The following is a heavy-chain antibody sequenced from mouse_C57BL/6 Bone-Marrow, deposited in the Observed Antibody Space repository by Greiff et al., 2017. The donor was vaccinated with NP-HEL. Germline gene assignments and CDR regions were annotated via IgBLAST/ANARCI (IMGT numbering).Heavy chain of an antibody. V-gene: IGHV1-80*01. CDR3: ARGDYGSSRFGYAMDY. Sequence: VQLVESGAELVKPGASVKISCKASGYAFSSYWMSWVKERPGKGLEWIGQIYPGDGDTKYNGKFKGKATLTADKSSSTAYMQVSSLTSEDSAVYFCARGDYGSSRFGYAMDYWGQGTSVTVSS. CDR2: IYPGDGDT. D-gene: IGHD1-1*01. CDR1: GYAFSSYW. J-gene: IGHJ4*01.